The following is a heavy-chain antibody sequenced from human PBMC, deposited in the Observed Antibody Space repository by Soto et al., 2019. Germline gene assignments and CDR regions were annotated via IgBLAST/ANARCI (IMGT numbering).Heavy chain of an antibody. V-gene: IGHV4-39*01. Sequence: SETLSLTCTVSGGSISSSSYYWGWIRQPPGKGLEWIGSIYYSGSTYYNPSLKSRVTISVDTSKNQFSLKLSSVTAADTAVYYCARRRLNCSGGSCQNWFDPWGQGTLVTV. J-gene: IGHJ5*02. CDR1: GGSISSSSYY. CDR3: ARRRLNCSGGSCQNWFDP. D-gene: IGHD2-15*01. CDR2: IYYSGST.